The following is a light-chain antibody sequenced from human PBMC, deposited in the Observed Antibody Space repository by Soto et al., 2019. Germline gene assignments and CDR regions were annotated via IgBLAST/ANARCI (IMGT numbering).Light chain of an antibody. CDR2: NNN. Sequence: QSVLTQPPSASGTPGQRVTISCSGSSSNIGSNTVNWYQQLPGTAPKLLIYNNNQRPSGVPDRFSGSKSGTSASLAISGLRSEDEADYYCAAWDDSLSGLVFGTGTKLTVL. J-gene: IGLJ1*01. CDR1: SSNIGSNT. CDR3: AAWDDSLSGLV. V-gene: IGLV1-44*01.